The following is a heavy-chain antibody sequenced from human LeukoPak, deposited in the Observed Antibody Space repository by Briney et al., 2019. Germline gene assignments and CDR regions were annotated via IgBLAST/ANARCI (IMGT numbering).Heavy chain of an antibody. J-gene: IGHJ4*02. CDR3: ARDHSSGWYSDYFDY. CDR2: IWYDGSNK. D-gene: IGHD6-19*01. CDR1: GFTFSSYG. V-gene: IGHV3-33*01. Sequence: SGGSLRLSCAASGFTFSSYGMHWVRQAPGKGLESVAVIWYDGSNKYYADSVKGRFTISRDNSKNTLYLQMNSLRAEDTAVYYCARDHSSGWYSDYFDYWGQGTLVTVSS.